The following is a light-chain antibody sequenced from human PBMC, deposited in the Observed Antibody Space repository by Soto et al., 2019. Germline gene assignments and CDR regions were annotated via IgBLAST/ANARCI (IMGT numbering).Light chain of an antibody. J-gene: IGLJ2*01. CDR1: SSDVGGYDY. CDR3: ASYGGYYVV. CDR2: DVT. Sequence: QSVLTQPPSASGSPGQSVAISCTGTSSDVGGYDYVSWFQQNPGKAPKLMIYDVTKRPSGVPDRFSGSESGNTASLTVSGLQAEDEAYYYCASYGGYYVVFGGGTKLTVL. V-gene: IGLV2-8*01.